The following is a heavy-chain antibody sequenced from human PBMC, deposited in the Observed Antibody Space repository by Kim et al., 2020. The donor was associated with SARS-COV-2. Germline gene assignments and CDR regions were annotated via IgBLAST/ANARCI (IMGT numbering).Heavy chain of an antibody. CDR3: ARHLSSSWSKPSDY. CDR1: GDSISRSSHY. Sequence: SETLSLTCTVSGDSISRSSHYWGWIRQPPGKGLEWIGSISNSGSTDYKPSLKSRVTISVDTSKNQFSLKLTSVTAADTAVYYCARHLSSSWSKPSDYWGLGTLVTVSP. J-gene: IGHJ4*02. V-gene: IGHV4-39*01. D-gene: IGHD6-13*01. CDR2: ISNSGST.